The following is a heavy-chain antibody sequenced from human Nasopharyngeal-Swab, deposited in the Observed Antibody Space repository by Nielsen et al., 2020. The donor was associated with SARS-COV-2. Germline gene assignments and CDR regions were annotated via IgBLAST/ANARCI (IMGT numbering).Heavy chain of an antibody. V-gene: IGHV1-8*01. CDR2: MNPNSGNT. Sequence: ASAKVSCKASGYTFTSYDINWVRQATGQGLEWMGWMNPNSGNTGYAQKFQGRVTMTRNTSISTAYMELSSLRSEDTAVYYCARGRYYYYGSGSYYGRFDPWGQGTLVTVSS. CDR1: GYTFTSYD. D-gene: IGHD3-10*01. J-gene: IGHJ5*02. CDR3: ARGRYYYYGSGSYYGRFDP.